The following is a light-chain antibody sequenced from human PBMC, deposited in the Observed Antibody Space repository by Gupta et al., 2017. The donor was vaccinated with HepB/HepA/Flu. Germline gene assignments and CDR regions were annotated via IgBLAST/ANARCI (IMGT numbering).Light chain of an antibody. Sequence: QSALTQPRSVSGSPGQSVTISCTGTNSDVGYYNYVSRYQQHPGKAPKLMIYDVNKRPSGVPDRFSGAKSGNTASLTISGLQAEDEADYYCSSYAGSYTFLVFGGGTKLTVL. CDR3: SSYAGSYTFLV. V-gene: IGLV2-11*01. CDR1: NSDVGYYNY. CDR2: DVN. J-gene: IGLJ2*01.